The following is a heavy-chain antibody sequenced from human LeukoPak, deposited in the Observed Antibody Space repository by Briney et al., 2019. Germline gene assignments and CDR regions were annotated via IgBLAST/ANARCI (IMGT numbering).Heavy chain of an antibody. CDR1: GDFVSADYY. D-gene: IGHD6-13*01. J-gene: IGHJ4*02. CDR2: INHSGST. CDR3: ARGSEIAAAGTGYSFDY. V-gene: IGHV4-34*01. Sequence: PSETLSLTCIVSGDFVSADYYWGWIRQPPGKGLEWIGEINHSGSTNYSPSLKSRVTISVDTSKNQFSLKLSSVTAADTAVYYCARGSEIAAAGTGYSFDYWGQGTLVTVSS.